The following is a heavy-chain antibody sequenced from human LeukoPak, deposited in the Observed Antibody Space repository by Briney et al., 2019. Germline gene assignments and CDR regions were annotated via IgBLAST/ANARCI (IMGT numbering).Heavy chain of an antibody. V-gene: IGHV3-48*04. D-gene: IGHD1-26*01. CDR2: ISGSGTAI. J-gene: IGHJ5*02. CDR3: ARDRIVGSVYNYFDP. CDR1: GFTFSSYS. Sequence: GGSLRLSCAASGFTFSSYSMNWVRQAPGKGLEWVSYISGSGTAIYYADSVKGRFTISRDNAKNSLYLQMNSLRAEDTAVYYCARDRIVGSVYNYFDPWGQGTLVTVSS.